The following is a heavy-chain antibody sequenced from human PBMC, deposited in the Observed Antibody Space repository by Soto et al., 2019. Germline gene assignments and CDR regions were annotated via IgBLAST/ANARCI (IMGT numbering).Heavy chain of an antibody. CDR3: ARDLYCTNGVCYMDFDY. J-gene: IGHJ4*02. Sequence: ASVKVSCKASGYTFTSYYMHWVRQAPGQGLEWMGIINPSGGSTSYAQKFQGRVTMTTDTSTSTAYMELRSLRSDDTAVYYCARDLYCTNGVCYMDFDYWGQGTLVTVSS. CDR1: GYTFTSYY. CDR2: INPSGGST. D-gene: IGHD2-8*01. V-gene: IGHV1-46*01.